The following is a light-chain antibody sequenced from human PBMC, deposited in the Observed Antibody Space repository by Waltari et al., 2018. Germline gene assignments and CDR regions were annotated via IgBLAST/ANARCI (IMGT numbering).Light chain of an antibody. CDR2: DAS. CDR3: QKYGNRPAT. V-gene: IGKV3-20*01. Sequence: EIVLTQSPGTLSLSPGERATLSCRASESIGRTLAWYQQKPGQPPRLLVYDASSRATGIPGRFSGSGSGTDFSLTISRLEPEDFAVYYCQKYGNRPATFGQGTKVEIK. J-gene: IGKJ1*01. CDR1: ESIGRT.